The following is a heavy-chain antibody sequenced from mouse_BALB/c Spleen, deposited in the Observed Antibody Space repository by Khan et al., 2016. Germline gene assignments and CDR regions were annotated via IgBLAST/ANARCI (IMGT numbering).Heavy chain of an antibody. V-gene: IGHV1-54*01. J-gene: IGHJ3*01. Sequence: QVQLQQSGAELVRPGTSVKVSCKASGYAFTNYVIEWVKQRPGQGLEWIGVINPGSGGSNYTEKFKGKAALTADISSSTAYMQLSSLTSDDAAVYFCARWDGYDVGYAYWGQGTLVTVSA. D-gene: IGHD2-2*01. CDR3: ARWDGYDVGYAY. CDR1: GYAFTNYV. CDR2: INPGSGGS.